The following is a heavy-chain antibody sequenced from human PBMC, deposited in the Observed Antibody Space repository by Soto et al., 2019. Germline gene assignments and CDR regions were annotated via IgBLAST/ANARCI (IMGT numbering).Heavy chain of an antibody. Sequence: QLVQSGGGVVQPGGSLRLTCAASGFDFSHYAIHWVRQAPGKGLEWVALLSFDGSEEFFIDSVKGRFTISSDNSNNTMYLQIDSLRADDAAVYFSATAHPPTLSARRRVFISFRKNEDSHYYAMDVWDQGNTV. CDR2: LSFDGSEE. CDR3: ATAHPPTLSARRRVFISFRKNEDSHYYAMDV. J-gene: IGHJ6*01. V-gene: IGHV3-30*04. D-gene: IGHD3-10*01. CDR1: GFDFSHYA.